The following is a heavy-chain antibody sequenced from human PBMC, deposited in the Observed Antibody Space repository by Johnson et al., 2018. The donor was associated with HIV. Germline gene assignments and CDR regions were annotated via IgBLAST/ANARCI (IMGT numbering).Heavy chain of an antibody. D-gene: IGHD2/OR15-2a*01. CDR2: IISDVSSA. V-gene: IGHV3-74*02. Sequence: VQLVESGGGVVRPGGSLRLSCAASGFTFDDYGMSWVRQAPGKGLEWVSRIISDVSSAIYPYSVTGRFTISRDNTKNTLYLQMNSLRAEDTAVYYCTTGAFHAYDMWGQGTMVTVSS. CDR3: TTGAFHAYDM. CDR1: GFTFDDYG. J-gene: IGHJ3*02.